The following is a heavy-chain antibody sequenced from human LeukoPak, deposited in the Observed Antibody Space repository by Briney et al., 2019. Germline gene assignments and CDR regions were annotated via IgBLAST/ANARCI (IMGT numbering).Heavy chain of an antibody. D-gene: IGHD3-3*01. CDR3: ARALVRRPYDFWN. CDR1: GGSISSYY. CDR2: IYYSGST. J-gene: IGHJ4*02. Sequence: PSETLSLTCTVSGGSISSYYWSWIRQPPGKGLEWIGYIYYSGSTNYNPSLKSRVTISVDTSKNQFSLKLSSVTAADTAVYYYARALVRRPYDFWNWGQGTLVTVSS. V-gene: IGHV4-59*01.